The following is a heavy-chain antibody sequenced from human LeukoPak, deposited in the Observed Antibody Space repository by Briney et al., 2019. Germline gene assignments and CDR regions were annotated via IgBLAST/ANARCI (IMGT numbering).Heavy chain of an antibody. CDR2: IYSSGTT. Sequence: SGGSLRLSCAASGFTVNSNYMGCVRQAPGKGLEWGSIIYSSGTTYYADSVKGRFTISRDNSKNTMYLQMNSLRAEDTAVYYCAREVKKGIAAAGSRDYWGQGTLVTVSS. V-gene: IGHV3-53*01. CDR3: AREVKKGIAAAGSRDY. J-gene: IGHJ4*02. D-gene: IGHD6-13*01. CDR1: GFTVNSNY.